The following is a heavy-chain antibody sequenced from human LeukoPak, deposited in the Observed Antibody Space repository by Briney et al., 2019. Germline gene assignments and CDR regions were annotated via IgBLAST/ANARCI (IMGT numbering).Heavy chain of an antibody. CDR3: ARDFTPEWFDIH. J-gene: IGHJ4*02. Sequence: GGSLRLSCVASGLAFSSYSMHWVRQAPGKGLEWVGVISYNGSDEYYTDSVKGRFTISRDNSKNTVYLQMNSLRADDTAVYYCARDFTPEWFDIHWGQGTLVTVS. V-gene: IGHV3-30*04. D-gene: IGHD3-3*01. CDR2: ISYNGSDE. CDR1: GLAFSSYS.